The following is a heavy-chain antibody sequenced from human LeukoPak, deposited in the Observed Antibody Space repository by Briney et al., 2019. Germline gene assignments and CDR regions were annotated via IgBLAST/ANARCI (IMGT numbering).Heavy chain of an antibody. J-gene: IGHJ4*02. D-gene: IGHD3-9*01. CDR3: AKDSYYDILTGHPLDY. Sequence: GRSLRLSCAASGFTFDDYAMHWVRQAPGKGLEWVSGISWNSGSICYADSVKGRFTISRDNAKNSLYLQMNSLRAEDTALYYCAKDSYYDILTGHPLDYWGQGTLVTVSS. V-gene: IGHV3-9*01. CDR2: ISWNSGSI. CDR1: GFTFDDYA.